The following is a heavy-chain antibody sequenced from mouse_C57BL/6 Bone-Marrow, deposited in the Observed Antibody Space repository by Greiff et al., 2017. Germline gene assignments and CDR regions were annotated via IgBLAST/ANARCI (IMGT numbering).Heavy chain of an antibody. V-gene: IGHV5-12*01. Sequence: EVQLVESGGGLVQPGGSLKLSCAASGFTFSDYYMYWVRQTPEKRLEWVAYISNGGGSTYYPDTVKGRFTISRDNAKNTLYLQMSRLKSEDTAMYYCARHLNYERFAYWGQGTLVTVSA. CDR2: ISNGGGST. D-gene: IGHD2-1*01. CDR3: ARHLNYERFAY. CDR1: GFTFSDYY. J-gene: IGHJ3*01.